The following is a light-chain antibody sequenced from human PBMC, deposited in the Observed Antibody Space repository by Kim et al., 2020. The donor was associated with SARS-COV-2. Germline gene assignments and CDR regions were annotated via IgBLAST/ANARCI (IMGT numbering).Light chain of an antibody. CDR1: QSSSSS. V-gene: IGKV3-15*01. CDR2: GAS. J-gene: IGKJ5*01. Sequence: SLSPGEIATPSWRTSQSSSSSLAWYQQKPGQAPRVLIYGASARATGVPARFSGSGSGTEFTLTISNLQSEDFAVYYCQQYAYWRAFGQGTRLEIK. CDR3: QQYAYWRA.